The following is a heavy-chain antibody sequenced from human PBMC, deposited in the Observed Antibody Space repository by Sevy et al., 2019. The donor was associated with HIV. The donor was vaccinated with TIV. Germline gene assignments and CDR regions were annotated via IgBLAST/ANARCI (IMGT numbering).Heavy chain of an antibody. CDR3: ARDRGGQQLVKYNWFDP. J-gene: IGHJ5*02. CDR1: GGSISSSNW. CDR2: IYHSGST. V-gene: IGHV4-4*02. D-gene: IGHD6-13*01. Sequence: SETLSLTCAVSGGSISSSNWWSWVRQPPGKGLEWIGEIYHSGSTNYNPSLKSRVTISVDKSKNQFSLKLSSVTAADMAVYYCARDRGGQQLVKYNWFDPWGQGTLVTVSS.